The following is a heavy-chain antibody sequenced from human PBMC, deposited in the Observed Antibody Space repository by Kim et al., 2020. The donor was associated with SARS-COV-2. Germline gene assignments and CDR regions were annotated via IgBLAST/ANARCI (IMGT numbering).Heavy chain of an antibody. V-gene: IGHV4-34*01. D-gene: IGHD6-13*01. CDR1: GGSFSGYY. CDR2: INHSGST. J-gene: IGHJ5*02. CDR3: ARGEQQRGGNNWFDP. Sequence: SETLSLTCAVYGGSFSGYYWSWIRQPPGKGLEWIGEINHSGSTNYNPSLKSRVTISVDTSKNQFSLKLSSVTAADTAVYYCARGEQQRGGNNWFDPWGQGTLVTVSS.